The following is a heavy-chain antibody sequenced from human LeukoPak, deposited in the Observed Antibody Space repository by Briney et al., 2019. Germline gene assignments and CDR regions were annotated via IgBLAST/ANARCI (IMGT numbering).Heavy chain of an antibody. D-gene: IGHD3-10*01. CDR1: GFTFSTYN. V-gene: IGHV3-21*01. Sequence: GGSLRLSCAASGFTFSTYNMNWVRRTPGKGLEWVSSITSSSTYMFYADSVRGRFTISRDNAENSLFLQMNSLRAEDTAVYYCARDRRPRGYFDYWGQGTLVTVSS. J-gene: IGHJ4*02. CDR3: ARDRRPRGYFDY. CDR2: ITSSSTYM.